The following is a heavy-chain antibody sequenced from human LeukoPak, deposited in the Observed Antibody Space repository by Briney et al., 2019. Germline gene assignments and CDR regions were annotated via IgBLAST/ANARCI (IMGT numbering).Heavy chain of an antibody. Sequence: SGGSLRLSCAASGFTFSSYDMHWVRQATGKGLEWVSAIGTAGDTYYPGSVKGRFTISRENAKNSLYLQMNSLRAGDTAVYYCARAGDSSGYSPRAEYFQHWGQGTLVTVSS. CDR3: ARAGDSSGYSPRAEYFQH. J-gene: IGHJ1*01. CDR2: IGTAGDT. D-gene: IGHD3-22*01. V-gene: IGHV3-13*01. CDR1: GFTFSSYD.